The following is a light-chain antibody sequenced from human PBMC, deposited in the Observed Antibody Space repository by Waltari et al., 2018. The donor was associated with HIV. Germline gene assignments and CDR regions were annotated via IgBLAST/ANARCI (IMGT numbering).Light chain of an antibody. CDR3: QIWDSSTVV. CDR2: RDN. V-gene: IGLV3-9*01. Sequence: SYELAQPLSVSVALGQTARITCGGNSIGSKSVHWYQQRPGPAPVLVIYRDNNRPSGIPERFSGSSSGNTATLTISRAQAGDESDYYCQIWDSSTVVFGGGTKLTVL. J-gene: IGLJ2*01. CDR1: SIGSKS.